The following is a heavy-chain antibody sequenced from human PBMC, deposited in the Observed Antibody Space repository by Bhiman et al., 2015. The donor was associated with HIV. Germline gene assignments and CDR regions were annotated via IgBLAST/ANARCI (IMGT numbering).Heavy chain of an antibody. V-gene: IGHV3-9*01. CDR1: GFTFDDYA. D-gene: IGHD6-6*01. J-gene: IGHJ3*02. Sequence: EVQLVESGGGLVQPGRSLRLSCAASGFTFDDYAMHWVRQAPGKGLEWVSGISWNSGSLGYADSVKGRFTISRDNAKNSLYLQMNSLRPEDTALYYCAREGDGSSSQYAFDIWGQGTMVTVSS. CDR3: AREGDGSSSQYAFDI. CDR2: ISWNSGSL.